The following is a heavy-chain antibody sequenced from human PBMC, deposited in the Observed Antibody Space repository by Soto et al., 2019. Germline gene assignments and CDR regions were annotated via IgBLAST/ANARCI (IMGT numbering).Heavy chain of an antibody. D-gene: IGHD2-21*02. CDR2: ISSTSFSI. CDR3: ARDQRYGDRYSYYWVDV. CDR1: GFSFSSHS. J-gene: IGHJ6*04. Sequence: EVQLVESGGGLIQPGGSLRLSCAASGFSFSSHSMNWVRQAPGKGLEWVSYISSTSFSIYYADSVKGRFSISRDNAKNSLYLQMNSLRAEDTALYYCARDQRYGDRYSYYWVDVWGKGTTVTVSS. V-gene: IGHV3-48*01.